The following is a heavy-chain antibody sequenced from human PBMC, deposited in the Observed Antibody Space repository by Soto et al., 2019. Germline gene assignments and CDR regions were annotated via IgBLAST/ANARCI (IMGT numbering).Heavy chain of an antibody. Sequence: WWSWVRQPPGKGLEWIGEIYHSGSTNYNPSLKSRVTISVDKSKNQFSLKLSSVTAADTAVYYCARVGIRNYYYMDVWGKGTTVTVSS. CDR2: IYHSGST. CDR1: W. D-gene: IGHD1-26*01. CDR3: ARVGIRNYYYMDV. J-gene: IGHJ6*03. V-gene: IGHV4-4*02.